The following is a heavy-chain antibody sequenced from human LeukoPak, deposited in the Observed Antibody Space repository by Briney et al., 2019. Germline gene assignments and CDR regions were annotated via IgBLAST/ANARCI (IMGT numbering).Heavy chain of an antibody. Sequence: GGSLRLSCAASGFTFSSYAMSWVRQAPGKGLEWVSAISGSGGSTYYADSVKGRFTISRDNSKNTLYLQMNSLRAEDMAVYYCAKDLGYYYDSSGAYRAYWGQGTLVTVSS. V-gene: IGHV3-23*01. CDR3: AKDLGYYYDSSGAYRAY. CDR1: GFTFSSYA. J-gene: IGHJ4*02. CDR2: ISGSGGST. D-gene: IGHD3-22*01.